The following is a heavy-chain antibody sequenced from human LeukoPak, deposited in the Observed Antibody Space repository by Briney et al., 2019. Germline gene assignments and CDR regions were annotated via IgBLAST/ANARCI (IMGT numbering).Heavy chain of an antibody. CDR3: AKDMVRGGPYWYFDL. J-gene: IGHJ2*01. CDR1: GFTFDDYA. V-gene: IGHV3-43*02. D-gene: IGHD3-10*01. Sequence: GGSLRLSCAASGFTFDDYAMHWVRQAPGKGLEWVSLISGDGGSTYYADSVKGRFTISRDNSKNSLYLKMNSLRTEDTALYYCAKDMVRGGPYWYFDLWGRGTLVTVSS. CDR2: ISGDGGST.